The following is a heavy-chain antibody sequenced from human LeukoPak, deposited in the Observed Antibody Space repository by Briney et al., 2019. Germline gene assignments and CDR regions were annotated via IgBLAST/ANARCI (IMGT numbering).Heavy chain of an antibody. CDR3: AKGSRGAAAGRPPSRGPLEY. D-gene: IGHD6-13*01. J-gene: IGHJ4*02. CDR2: ISGSGGST. Sequence: GGSLRLSGAASGFTFSSYAMSWVRQAPGKGLEWVSAISGSGGSTYYADSVKGRFTISRDNSKNTLYLQMNSLRAEDTAVYYCAKGSRGAAAGRPPSRGPLEYWGQGTLVTVSS. V-gene: IGHV3-23*01. CDR1: GFTFSSYA.